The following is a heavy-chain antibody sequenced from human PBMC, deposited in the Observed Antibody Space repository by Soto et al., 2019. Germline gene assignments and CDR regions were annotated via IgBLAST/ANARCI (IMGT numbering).Heavy chain of an antibody. J-gene: IGHJ4*02. V-gene: IGHV1-69*02. CDR1: GGTFSSYT. CDR3: AWEDSSGYYRVY. D-gene: IGHD3-22*01. Sequence: QVQLVQSGAEVKKPGSSVKVSCKASGGTFSSYTISWVRQAPGQGLEWMGRIIPILGIANYAQKFQGRVTITADKSTSTAYMELSSLRSEDTAVYYCAWEDSSGYYRVYWGQGTLVTVSS. CDR2: IIPILGIA.